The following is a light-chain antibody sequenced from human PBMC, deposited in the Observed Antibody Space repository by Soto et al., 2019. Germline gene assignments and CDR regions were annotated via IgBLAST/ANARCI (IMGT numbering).Light chain of an antibody. CDR2: TAS. V-gene: IGKV1-9*01. J-gene: IGKJ5*01. CDR1: QGISTY. Sequence: IPLTPSPSSLSSSVGDRVTITFLASQGISTYLAWYQQKPGKAPKLLINTASTLQSGVPSRFSGSGSGTEFTLTISSLQPEDSASYYCQQLKSYPITFGQGTRLEIK. CDR3: QQLKSYPIT.